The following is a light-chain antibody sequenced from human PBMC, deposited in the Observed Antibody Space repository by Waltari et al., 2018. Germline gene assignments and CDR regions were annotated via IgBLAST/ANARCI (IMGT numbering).Light chain of an antibody. CDR3: QQGYGSAWT. J-gene: IGKJ1*01. Sequence: IQMTQSPSSLSASVGDRVTIICRANQIINSYLNWYQQKPGKAPKLLVQAASTLSSGVPSRFSGSGYGTDFTLTITSLQPEDSATYYCQQGYGSAWTFGQGTKVE. CDR2: AAS. V-gene: IGKV1-39*01. CDR1: QIINSY.